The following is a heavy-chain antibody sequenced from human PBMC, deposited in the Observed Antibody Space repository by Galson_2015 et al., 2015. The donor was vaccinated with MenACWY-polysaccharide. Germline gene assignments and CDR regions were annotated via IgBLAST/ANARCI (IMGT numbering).Heavy chain of an antibody. CDR1: GFTVSSNY. J-gene: IGHJ2*01. CDR2: IYSGGNT. V-gene: IGHV3-53*01. D-gene: IGHD2/OR15-2a*01. Sequence: SLRLSCAASGFTVSSNYMSWVRQAPGKGLEWVLVIYSGGNTYYADSVKGRFTISRDNSKNTLYLQMKSLRAEDTAVYYCARDSNSPTYWYFDLWGRGTLVTVSS. CDR3: ARDSNSPTYWYFDL.